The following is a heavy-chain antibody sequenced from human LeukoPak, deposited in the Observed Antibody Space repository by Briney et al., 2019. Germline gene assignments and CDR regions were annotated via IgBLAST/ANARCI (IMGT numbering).Heavy chain of an antibody. Sequence: SETLSLTCTVSGGSISSSSYYWGWIRQPPGKGLEWIGSIYYSGSTYYNPSLKSRVTISVDTSKNQFSLKLSSVTAADTAVYYCARRRRCSSTSCYEGGDWFDPWGQGTLVIVSS. V-gene: IGHV4-39*01. CDR1: GGSISSSSYY. J-gene: IGHJ5*02. CDR3: ARRRRCSSTSCYEGGDWFDP. CDR2: IYYSGST. D-gene: IGHD2-2*01.